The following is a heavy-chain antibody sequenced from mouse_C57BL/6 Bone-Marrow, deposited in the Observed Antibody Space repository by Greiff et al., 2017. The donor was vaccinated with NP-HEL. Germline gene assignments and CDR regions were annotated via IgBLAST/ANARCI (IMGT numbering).Heavy chain of an antibody. Sequence: QVQLKESGAELVRPGASVKLSCKASGYTFTDYYINWVKQRPGQGLEWIARIYPGSGTTYYNEKFKGKATLTAEKSSSTAYRQLSSLTSEGSAVYFCARSLGSSPGYWYFDVWGTGTTVTVSS. CDR2: IYPGSGTT. CDR3: ARSLGSSPGYWYFDV. J-gene: IGHJ1*03. CDR1: GYTFTDYY. D-gene: IGHD1-1*01. V-gene: IGHV1-76*01.